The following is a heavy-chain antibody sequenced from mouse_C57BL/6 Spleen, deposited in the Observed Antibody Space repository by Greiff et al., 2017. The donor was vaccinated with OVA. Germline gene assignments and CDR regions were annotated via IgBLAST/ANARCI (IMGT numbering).Heavy chain of an antibody. V-gene: IGHV1-82*01. CDR3: ARDDCERYYFDY. D-gene: IGHD2-4*01. CDR1: GYAFSSSW. Sequence: VQLQQSGPELVKPGASVKLSCKASGYAFSSSWMNWVTQRPGKGLEWIGQIYPGDGDTNYNGKFKDKATLTADKSSSTAYMQLSSLTSEDSAVYYCARDDCERYYFDYWGQGTTLTVSS. CDR2: IYPGDGDT. J-gene: IGHJ2*01.